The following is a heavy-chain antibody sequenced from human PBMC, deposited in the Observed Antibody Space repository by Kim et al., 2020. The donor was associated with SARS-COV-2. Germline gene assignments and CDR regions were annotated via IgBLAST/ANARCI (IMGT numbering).Heavy chain of an antibody. J-gene: IGHJ4*02. D-gene: IGHD2-21*01. CDR1: GFAFSSYT. CDR3: VTRLVAHFVY. Sequence: GGSLRLSCAASGFAFSSYTMNWVRQAPGKGLEWVSTISDAPTGHTHYADSVKGRFTISRDDSKNTVSLHMDSLRDEDTAIYYCVTRLVAHFVYWGQGTLVTVSS. CDR2: ISDAPTGHT. V-gene: IGHV3-23*01.